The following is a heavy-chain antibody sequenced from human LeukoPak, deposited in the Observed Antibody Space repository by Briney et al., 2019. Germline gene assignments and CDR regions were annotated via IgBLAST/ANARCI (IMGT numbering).Heavy chain of an antibody. CDR1: GFTFSNYA. J-gene: IGHJ4*01. CDR2: IGPGDDT. D-gene: IGHD6-6*01. V-gene: IGHV3-23*01. Sequence: GGSLRLSCAASGFTFSNYAMGWVRQAPRKGLEWVSVIGPGDDTHYADSVKGRFSISRDNSKSTLFLQMNSLRAEDTAVYYCARNPSRRPIDYWGQGTLVTASS. CDR3: ARNPSRRPIDY.